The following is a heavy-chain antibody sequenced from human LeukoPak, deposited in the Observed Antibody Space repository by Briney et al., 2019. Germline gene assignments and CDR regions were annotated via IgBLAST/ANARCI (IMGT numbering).Heavy chain of an antibody. V-gene: IGHV3-7*04. CDR3: AMDMDV. CDR1: GFIFSSYW. CDR2: IKEDGSAK. J-gene: IGHJ6*02. Sequence: GGSLRLSCAASGFIFSSYWMNWVRQAPGKGLEWVANIKEDGSAKYYVDSMKGRFTISRDNAKNSLYLQMNSLRAEDTAVYYCAMDMDVWGQGTTVTVSS.